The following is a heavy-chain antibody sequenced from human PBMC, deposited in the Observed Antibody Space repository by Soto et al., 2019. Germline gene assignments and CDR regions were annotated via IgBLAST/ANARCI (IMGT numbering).Heavy chain of an antibody. Sequence: ESLKISCKGSGYSFTSYWISWVRQMPGKGLEWMGRIDPSDSYTNYSPSFQGHVTISADKSISTAYLQWSSLKASDTAMYYYARTRTTIFGVVIPFDYWGQGTLVTVSS. V-gene: IGHV5-10-1*01. J-gene: IGHJ4*02. CDR2: IDPSDSYT. CDR1: GYSFTSYW. D-gene: IGHD3-3*01. CDR3: ARTRTTIFGVVIPFDY.